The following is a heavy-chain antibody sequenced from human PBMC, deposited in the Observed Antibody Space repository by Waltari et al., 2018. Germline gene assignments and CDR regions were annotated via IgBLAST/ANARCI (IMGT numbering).Heavy chain of an antibody. CDR2: VDPEDGKT. J-gene: IGHJ1*01. CDR3: ARVVTTYLEYFQH. CDR1: GYTFTDYY. V-gene: IGHV1-69-2*01. D-gene: IGHD4-17*01. Sequence: EVQLVQSGAEVKKPGATVKISCKASGYTFTDYYMHWVQQAPGKGLEWMGRVDPEDGKTIYAEKCQGRVTITADTSTDTAYMELSSLRSEDTAVYYCARVVTTYLEYFQHWGQGTLVTVSS.